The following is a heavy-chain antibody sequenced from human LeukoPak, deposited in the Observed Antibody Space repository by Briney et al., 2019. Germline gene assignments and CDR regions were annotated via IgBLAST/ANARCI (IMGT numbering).Heavy chain of an antibody. V-gene: IGHV4-61*02. Sequence: SQTLSLTCTVSGGSISSGSYYWSWIRQPAGKGLEWIGRIYTSGSTNYNPSLKSRVTISVDTSKNQFSLKLSSVTAADTAVYYCARERPETTMVRGVITAYYYYYYMDVWGKGTTVTISS. D-gene: IGHD3-10*01. CDR1: GGSISSGSYY. J-gene: IGHJ6*03. CDR2: IYTSGST. CDR3: ARERPETTMVRGVITAYYYYYYMDV.